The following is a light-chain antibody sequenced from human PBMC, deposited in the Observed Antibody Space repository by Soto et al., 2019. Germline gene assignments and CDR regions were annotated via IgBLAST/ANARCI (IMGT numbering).Light chain of an antibody. CDR3: QHRAGWPPALT. V-gene: IGKV3D-20*02. Sequence: EIVMTQSPATLSVSPGERATLSCRASRSFSSSYLAWYQQKPGQAPRLLIYNASNRATGIPARFSGSGSGTDFTLTISSLEPEDFAVYFCQHRAGWPPALTFGGGTKVDIK. CDR1: RSFSSSY. J-gene: IGKJ4*01. CDR2: NAS.